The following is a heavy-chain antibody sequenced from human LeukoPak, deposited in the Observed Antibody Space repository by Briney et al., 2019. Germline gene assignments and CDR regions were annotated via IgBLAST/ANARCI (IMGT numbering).Heavy chain of an antibody. D-gene: IGHD5-12*01. CDR2: IKQDGSEK. Sequence: PGGSLRLSCAASGFTFSSYWMSWVRQAPGKGLEWVANIKQDGSEKYYVDSVKGRFTISRDNAKNSLYLQMNSLRAEDTAVYCCARRGYSGYDDDAFDIWGQGTMVTVSS. J-gene: IGHJ3*02. V-gene: IGHV3-7*01. CDR1: GFTFSSYW. CDR3: ARRGYSGYDDDAFDI.